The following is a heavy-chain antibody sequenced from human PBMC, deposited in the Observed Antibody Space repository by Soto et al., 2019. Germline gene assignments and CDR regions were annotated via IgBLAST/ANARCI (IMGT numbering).Heavy chain of an antibody. D-gene: IGHD6-6*01. CDR1: GYTFTGYY. V-gene: IGHV1-2*04. J-gene: IGHJ6*02. CDR3: ARESIAARRYYYYYGMDV. CDR2: INPNSGGT. Sequence: ASVKVSCKASGYTFTGYYMHWVRQAPGQGLEWTGWINPNSGGTNYAQKFQGWVTMTRDTSISTAYMELSRLRSDDTAVYYCARESIAARRYYYYYGMDVWGQGTTVTVSS.